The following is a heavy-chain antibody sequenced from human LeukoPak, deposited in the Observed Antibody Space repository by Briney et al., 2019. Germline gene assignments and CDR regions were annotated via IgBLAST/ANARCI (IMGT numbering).Heavy chain of an antibody. Sequence: KPSETLSLTCTVSGGSISSGSYYWSWIRQPAGKGLEWIGRIYTSGSTNYNPSLKRRVTISVDTSKNQFSLKLSSVTAADTAVYYCARRDSWRGDDYWGQGTLVTVSS. J-gene: IGHJ4*02. D-gene: IGHD3-16*01. CDR1: GGSISSGSYY. V-gene: IGHV4-61*02. CDR3: ARRDSWRGDDY. CDR2: IYTSGST.